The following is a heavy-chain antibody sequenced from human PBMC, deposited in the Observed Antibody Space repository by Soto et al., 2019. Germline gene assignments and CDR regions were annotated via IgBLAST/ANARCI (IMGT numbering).Heavy chain of an antibody. CDR3: ARDSGSYMYVSD. Sequence: QVQLVQSGAEVKKPGASVKVSCKASGYTFTSSGFSWVRQAPGQGLEWMAWISAYNGETHYAQKLQGRVTMTTDTSTSTSYMELRSLRSDDTAVYYCARDSGSYMYVSDWGQGTLVTVSS. D-gene: IGHD1-26*01. J-gene: IGHJ4*02. CDR2: ISAYNGET. V-gene: IGHV1-18*01. CDR1: GYTFTSSG.